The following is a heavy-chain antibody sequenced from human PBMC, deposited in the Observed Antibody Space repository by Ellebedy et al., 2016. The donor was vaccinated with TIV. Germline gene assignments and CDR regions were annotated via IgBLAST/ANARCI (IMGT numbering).Heavy chain of an antibody. D-gene: IGHD2-15*01. CDR2: INPSGGST. CDR1: GYTFTSYY. CDR3: AREYVVVALDYYYYGMDV. J-gene: IGHJ6*02. V-gene: IGHV1-46*01. Sequence: ASVKVSXKASGYTFTSYYMHWVRQAPGQGLEWMGIINPSGGSTSYAQKFQGRVTMTRDTSSSTVYMELSSLRSEDTTVYYCAREYVVVALDYYYYGMDVWGQGTTVTVSS.